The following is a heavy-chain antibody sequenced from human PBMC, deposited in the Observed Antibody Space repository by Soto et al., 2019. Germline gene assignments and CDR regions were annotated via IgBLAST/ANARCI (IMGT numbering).Heavy chain of an antibody. CDR1: GDSLASTG. D-gene: IGHD1-1*01. V-gene: IGHV1-18*01. CDR2: IDTEDGNT. Sequence: GTSVKLSCEESGDSLASTGRSWVRQAPGQGLEWLGWIDTEDGNTNYAQHLQGRVTMTEDTSTNTAYMELSSLRSEDTAVYYCAADLRRLEPTKDAFDIWGQGTMVTVS. J-gene: IGHJ3*02. CDR3: AADLRRLEPTKDAFDI.